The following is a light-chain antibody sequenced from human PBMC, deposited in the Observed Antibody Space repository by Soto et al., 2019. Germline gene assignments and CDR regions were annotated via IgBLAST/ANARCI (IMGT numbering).Light chain of an antibody. CDR3: SSYTSGTTRYV. J-gene: IGLJ1*01. CDR1: SSDVGGYNY. Sequence: QSVLTQPASVSGSPGQSITISCTGTSSDVGGYNYVSWYQQHPGKVPQLMIYDVSNRPSGVSNRFSGSKSGNTASLTISGLQAEDEADYYCSSYTSGTTRYVFGTGTQLTVL. V-gene: IGLV2-14*01. CDR2: DVS.